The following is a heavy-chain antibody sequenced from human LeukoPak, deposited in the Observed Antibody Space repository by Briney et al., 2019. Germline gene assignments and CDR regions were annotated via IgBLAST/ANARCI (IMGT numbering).Heavy chain of an antibody. V-gene: IGHV4-4*07. J-gene: IGHJ4*02. CDR3: ASTHIVVVTADFDY. CDR2: IHTSGST. D-gene: IGHD2-21*02. Sequence: PSETLSLTCTFSGGSISSYYWSWIRQPAGKGLEWIGRIHTSGSTNYNPSLKSRVTMTVDTSKNQFSLKLSSVTAADTAVYYCASTHIVVVTADFDYWGQGTLVTVSS. CDR1: GGSISSYY.